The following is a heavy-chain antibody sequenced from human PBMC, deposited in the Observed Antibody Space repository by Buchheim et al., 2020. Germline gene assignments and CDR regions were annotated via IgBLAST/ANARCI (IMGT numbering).Heavy chain of an antibody. J-gene: IGHJ4*02. Sequence: EVQLVQSGAELKKPGESLKISCKGTGYSFINYRIGWVRHMPGKGLEWMGIIYPGDSDTTYSPSFQGQVTISADKSISTAYLQWSTLKASDSGMYYCARRVACSGGINCRGSHYFDHWGQGTL. V-gene: IGHV5-51*03. CDR1: GYSFINYR. CDR3: ARRVACSGGINCRGSHYFDH. CDR2: IYPGDSDT. D-gene: IGHD2-15*01.